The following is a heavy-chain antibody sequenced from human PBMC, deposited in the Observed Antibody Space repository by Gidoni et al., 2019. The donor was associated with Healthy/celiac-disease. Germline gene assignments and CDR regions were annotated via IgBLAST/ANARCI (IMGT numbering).Heavy chain of an antibody. CDR1: GGSIRSSNW. V-gene: IGHV4-4*02. Sequence: QVQLQESGPGLVKPSGTLSLTCAVSGGSIRSSNWWSWVRQPPGKGLEWIGEIYHSGSTNYNPSLKSRVTISVDKSKNQFSLKLSSVTAADTAVYYCASLEAADHSKPLDYWGQGTLVTVSS. CDR3: ASLEAADHSKPLDY. D-gene: IGHD6-13*01. J-gene: IGHJ4*02. CDR2: IYHSGST.